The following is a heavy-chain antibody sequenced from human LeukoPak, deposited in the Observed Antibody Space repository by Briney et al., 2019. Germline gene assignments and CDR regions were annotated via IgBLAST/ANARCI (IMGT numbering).Heavy chain of an antibody. D-gene: IGHD4-17*01. CDR3: ARVSRDYGGH. J-gene: IGHJ4*02. Sequence: PGESLRLSCAASGFTFSDSWMSWVRQAPGKGLEWLANIKQDGSDKYYVDSVKGRFTVSRDNAKNSLYLHMNSLRAEDTAVYYCARVSRDYGGHWGQGTLVTVSS. CDR2: IKQDGSDK. V-gene: IGHV3-7*01. CDR1: GFTFSDSW.